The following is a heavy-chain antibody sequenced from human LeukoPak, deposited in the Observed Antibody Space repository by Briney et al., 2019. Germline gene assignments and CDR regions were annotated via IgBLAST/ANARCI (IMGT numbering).Heavy chain of an antibody. Sequence: PGGSLRLSCVASGFTFSNYVMYWVRQVPGKGLEGVLGIIGTSSYTYSADFVKGRFTISRDNSMNTLWLQMNSLRVEDTAVYYCAKGSNFYASGSHFDVWGQGTPVTVSS. V-gene: IGHV3-23*01. J-gene: IGHJ4*02. D-gene: IGHD3-10*01. CDR2: IIGTSSYT. CDR1: GFTFSNYV. CDR3: AKGSNFYASGSHFDV.